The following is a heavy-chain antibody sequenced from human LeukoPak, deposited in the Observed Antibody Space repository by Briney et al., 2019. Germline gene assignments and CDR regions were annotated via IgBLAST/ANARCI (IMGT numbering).Heavy chain of an antibody. J-gene: IGHJ6*03. CDR3: ARDLGYGPGSYRVPYYYYYMDV. D-gene: IGHD3-10*01. V-gene: IGHV1-46*01. CDR1: GYTFTSYY. CDR2: INPSGGST. Sequence: ASVKVSCKASGYTFTSYYMHWVRQAPGQGLEWMGIINPSGGSTSYAQKFQGRVTMTRDMSTSTVYMELSSLRSEDTAVYYCARDLGYGPGSYRVPYYYYYMDVWGKGTTVTVSS.